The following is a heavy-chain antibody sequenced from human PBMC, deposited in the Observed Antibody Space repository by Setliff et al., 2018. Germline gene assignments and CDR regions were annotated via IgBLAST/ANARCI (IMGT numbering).Heavy chain of an antibody. Sequence: SETLSLTCATYGGTFSDYHWTWIRQSPEKGLEWIGEINHRGSTNYNPSLKSRITISIDTSKDQFSLKLISMTAADTAVYYCARGRNIAARLLDPWGQGTLVTVSS. J-gene: IGHJ5*02. CDR1: GGTFSDYH. CDR3: ARGRNIAARLLDP. V-gene: IGHV4-34*01. CDR2: INHRGST. D-gene: IGHD6-6*01.